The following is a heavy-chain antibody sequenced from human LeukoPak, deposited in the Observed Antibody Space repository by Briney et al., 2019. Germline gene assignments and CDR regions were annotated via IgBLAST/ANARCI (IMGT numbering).Heavy chain of an antibody. J-gene: IGHJ4*02. Sequence: PGGSLRLSCAASGFTFGNYEMNWVRQAPGKGLEWISYIIGSGDTIYYADSVRGRFTISRDNAKSSLYLQMSSLRADDTAVYYCARDVFHGSGSPYFDSWGQGTLVTVSS. D-gene: IGHD3-10*01. CDR3: ARDVFHGSGSPYFDS. CDR2: IIGSGDTI. V-gene: IGHV3-48*03. CDR1: GFTFGNYE.